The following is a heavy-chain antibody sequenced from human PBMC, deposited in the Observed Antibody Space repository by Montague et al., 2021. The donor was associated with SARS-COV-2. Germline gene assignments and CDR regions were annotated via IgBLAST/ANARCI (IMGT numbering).Heavy chain of an antibody. Sequence: SETLSLTCTVSGGSISSYYWSWIRQPPGKGLEWIGYIYYSGSTXXXPSXXXPVTISVDTSKNQFSLKLSSVTAADMAVYYCARGDVEMATIKSGGPFYHFDYWGQGTLVTVSS. J-gene: IGHJ4*02. CDR1: GGSISSYY. D-gene: IGHD5-24*01. CDR2: IYYSGST. V-gene: IGHV4-59*13. CDR3: ARGDVEMATIKSGGPFYHFDY.